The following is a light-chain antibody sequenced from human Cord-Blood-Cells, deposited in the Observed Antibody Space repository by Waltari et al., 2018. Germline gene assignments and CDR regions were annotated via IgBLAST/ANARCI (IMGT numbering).Light chain of an antibody. V-gene: IGLV2-14*01. Sequence: QSALTQPASVSGSPGQSITISCTGTSSDVGGYNDVSWYQQHPGKAPKLMIYDVSKRPSGVSTRFAGSKSGNTASLTISGLQAEDEADYYCSSYTSSSTFVVFGGGTKLTVL. CDR2: DVS. CDR1: SSDVGGYND. J-gene: IGLJ2*01. CDR3: SSYTSSSTFVV.